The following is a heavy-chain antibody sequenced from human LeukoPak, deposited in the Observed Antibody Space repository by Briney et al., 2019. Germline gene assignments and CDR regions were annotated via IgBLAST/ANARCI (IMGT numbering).Heavy chain of an antibody. CDR2: IWYDGSNK. D-gene: IGHD6-19*01. J-gene: IGHJ5*02. V-gene: IGHV3-33*01. CDR3: ARDAAEQWLVPASTFDP. CDR1: GFTFSSYG. Sequence: GRSLRLSCAASGFTFSSYGMHWVRQAPGKGLEWVAVIWYDGSNKYYADSVKGRFTISRDNSKNTLYLQMNSLRAEDTAVYYCARDAAEQWLVPASTFDPWGQGTLVTVSS.